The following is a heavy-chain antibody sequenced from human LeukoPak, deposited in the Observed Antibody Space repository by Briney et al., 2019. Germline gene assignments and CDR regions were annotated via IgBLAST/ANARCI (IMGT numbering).Heavy chain of an antibody. CDR3: ARVRGGKTYWYFDL. CDR2: INHSGST. V-gene: IGHV4-34*01. D-gene: IGHD4-23*01. J-gene: IGHJ2*01. Sequence: SGTLSLTCAVYGGSFSGYYWSWIRQPPGKGLEWIGEINHSGSTNYNPSLKSRVTISVDTSKNQFSLKLSSVTAADTAVYYCARVRGGKTYWYFDLWGRGTLVTVSS. CDR1: GGSFSGYY.